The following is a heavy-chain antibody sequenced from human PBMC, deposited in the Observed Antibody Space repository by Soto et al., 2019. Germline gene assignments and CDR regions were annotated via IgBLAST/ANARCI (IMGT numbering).Heavy chain of an antibody. Sequence: QVQLVESGGGVVQPGRSLRLSCAASGFTFSSYGMHWVRQAPGKGLAWVAVISYDGSNKYYADSVKGRFTISRDNSNNTLYLQMSSLRDADTAVYYCVKDGSSGWPYYYGLDVWGQGTTVTVSS. CDR3: VKDGSSGWPYYYGLDV. V-gene: IGHV3-30*18. J-gene: IGHJ6*02. CDR1: GFTFSSYG. D-gene: IGHD6-19*01. CDR2: ISYDGSNK.